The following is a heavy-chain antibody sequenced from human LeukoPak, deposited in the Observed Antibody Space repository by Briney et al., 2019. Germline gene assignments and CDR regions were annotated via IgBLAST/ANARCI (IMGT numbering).Heavy chain of an antibody. J-gene: IGHJ3*02. CDR1: GFTFSDYY. Sequence: PGGPLRLSCAASGFTFSDYYMSWIRQAPGKGLEWVSYISSSGSTIYYADSVKGRFTISRNNAKNSLYLQMNSLRAEDTAVYYCARDRYGARAFDIWGQGTMVTVSS. CDR2: ISSSGSTI. CDR3: ARDRYGARAFDI. D-gene: IGHD4-17*01. V-gene: IGHV3-11*04.